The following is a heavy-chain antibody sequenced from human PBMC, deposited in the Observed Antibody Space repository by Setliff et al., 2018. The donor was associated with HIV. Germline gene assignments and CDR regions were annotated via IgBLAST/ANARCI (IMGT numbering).Heavy chain of an antibody. Sequence: SETLSLTCAVYGESFSGYYWTWIRQPPGKGLEWIGEISHSGSTYDSPSLKSRVTISVDTSKNQFSLKLSSVTAADTAIYYCARTYSSNWYIDYWGQGTLVTVSS. CDR2: ISHSGST. CDR1: GESFSGYY. V-gene: IGHV4-34*01. D-gene: IGHD6-13*01. CDR3: ARTYSSNWYIDY. J-gene: IGHJ4*02.